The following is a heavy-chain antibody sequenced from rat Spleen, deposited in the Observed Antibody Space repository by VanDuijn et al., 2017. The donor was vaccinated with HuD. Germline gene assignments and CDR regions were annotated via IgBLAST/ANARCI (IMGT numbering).Heavy chain of an antibody. CDR3: ASHWGRAYFDY. CDR2: ISYGGSRT. V-gene: IGHV5-17*01. J-gene: IGHJ2*01. Sequence: EVQLVESGGGLIQPGRSLKLSCAASGFTFSDYAMAWVRQAPKKGLEWVATISYGGSRTYYRDSVKGRFTISRNDAKSNLYLNRDSLRSEDTATQYCASHWGRAYFDYWGKGVMVAVSS. CDR1: GFTFSDYA. D-gene: IGHD5-1*01.